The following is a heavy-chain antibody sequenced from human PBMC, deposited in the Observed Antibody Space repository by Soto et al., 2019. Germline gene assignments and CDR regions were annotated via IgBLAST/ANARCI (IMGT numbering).Heavy chain of an antibody. CDR1: VFTFSSYA. J-gene: IGHJ4*02. V-gene: IGHV3-30-3*01. CDR3: ASEIVVVPAAIPSSNDY. CDR2: ISYDGSNK. Sequence: PWWSLRLSCSASVFTFSSYAMHWFRQAPGKGLEWVAVISYDGSNKYYADSVKGRFTISRDNSKNTLYLQMNSLRAEDTAVYYCASEIVVVPAAIPSSNDYWGQGTLVTVSS. D-gene: IGHD2-2*01.